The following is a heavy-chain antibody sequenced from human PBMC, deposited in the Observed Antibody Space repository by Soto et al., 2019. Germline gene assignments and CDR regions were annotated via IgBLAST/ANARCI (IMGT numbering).Heavy chain of an antibody. Sequence: GESLKISCKASGYSFTSSRIAWVRQMPGKGLEWMGRIDPGDSYTNYSPSFQGQVTISADKSISTAYLQWSSLKASDTAMNYWARQGYSYGFYFYYGLDVWGQGTTVTVSS. J-gene: IGHJ6*02. D-gene: IGHD5-18*01. CDR2: IDPGDSYT. CDR1: GYSFTSSR. V-gene: IGHV5-10-1*01. CDR3: ARQGYSYGFYFYYGLDV.